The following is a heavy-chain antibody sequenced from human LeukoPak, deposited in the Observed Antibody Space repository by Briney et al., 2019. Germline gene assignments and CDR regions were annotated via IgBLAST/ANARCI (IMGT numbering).Heavy chain of an antibody. D-gene: IGHD3-22*01. CDR2: INGSDSRT. Sequence: WAFLRLSCAASGFTFSNYAMTWVRQAPGKGLEWVSLINGSDSRTYHADSVKGRFTISRDNSKNTLYLQMDSLRAEDTAVYYCATARFPKGYDSSGGFDYWGQGTLVTVSS. J-gene: IGHJ4*02. CDR3: ATARFPKGYDSSGGFDY. CDR1: GFTFSNYA. V-gene: IGHV3-23*01.